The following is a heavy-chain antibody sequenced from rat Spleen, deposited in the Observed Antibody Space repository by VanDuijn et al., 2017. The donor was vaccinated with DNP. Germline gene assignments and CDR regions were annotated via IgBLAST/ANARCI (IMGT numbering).Heavy chain of an antibody. CDR3: ATLTGRDY. J-gene: IGHJ2*01. Sequence: EVQLVESGGGLVQPGRSLKLSCAASGFTFSNYDMAWVRQAPKKGLEWVATISYDGSSTYYRDSVKGRITISRDNAESTLYLQMDSLRSDDTATYYCATLTGRDYWGQGVMVTVSS. V-gene: IGHV5S10*01. CDR2: ISYDGSST. D-gene: IGHD5-1*01. CDR1: GFTFSNYD.